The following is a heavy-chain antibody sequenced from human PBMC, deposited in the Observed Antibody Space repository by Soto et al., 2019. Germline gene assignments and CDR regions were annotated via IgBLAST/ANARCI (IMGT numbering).Heavy chain of an antibody. CDR2: ISYDGSNK. Sequence: GGSLRLSCAASGFTFSSYGMHWVRQAPGKGLEWVALISYDGSNKYYADSVKGRFTISRDNSKNTLYLQMNSLRAEDTAVYYCAKDLSSGNYYVSAFDMWGQGTMVTVSS. CDR3: AKDLSSGNYYVSAFDM. D-gene: IGHD1-26*01. V-gene: IGHV3-30*18. J-gene: IGHJ3*02. CDR1: GFTFSSYG.